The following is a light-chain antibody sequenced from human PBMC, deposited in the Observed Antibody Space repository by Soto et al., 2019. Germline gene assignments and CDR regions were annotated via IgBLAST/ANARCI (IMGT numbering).Light chain of an antibody. CDR2: GAS. J-gene: IGKJ1*01. V-gene: IGKV3D-15*01. CDR1: QSVSGN. Sequence: EIVMTQSPATLSVSPGERATLSCRASQSVSGNLAWYQQKPGQAPRLLIYGASTRATGIPARFSGSGSGTEFTLTISSLQPEDFAVYYCQQYNNWPSTFGQGTKVEIK. CDR3: QQYNNWPST.